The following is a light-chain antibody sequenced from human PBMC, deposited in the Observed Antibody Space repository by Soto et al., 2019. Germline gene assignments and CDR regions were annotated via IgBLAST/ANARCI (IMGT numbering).Light chain of an antibody. Sequence: QSVLTQPPSASGTTGQRVTISCSGSISNLGSNTVKWYQQLPGTAPKVLIYSNNQRPSGVPDRFSGSKSGTSASLAISGLQSEDEADYYCAAWDDSLNGVVFSGGTKLTVL. V-gene: IGLV1-44*01. J-gene: IGLJ3*02. CDR3: AAWDDSLNGVV. CDR2: SNN. CDR1: ISNLGSNT.